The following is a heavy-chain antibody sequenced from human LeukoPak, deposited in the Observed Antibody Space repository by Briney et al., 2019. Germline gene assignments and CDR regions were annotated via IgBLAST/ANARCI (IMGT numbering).Heavy chain of an antibody. CDR3: ARLPALGSSWYYFDY. CDR2: IYYSGST. D-gene: IGHD6-13*01. CDR1: GGSISSYY. V-gene: IGHV4-59*08. Sequence: SETLSLTCTVSGGSISSYYWSWIRQPPGKGLEWIGYIYYSGSTNYNPSLKSRVTVSVDTSKNQFSLKLSSVTAADTAVYYRARLPALGSSWYYFDYWGQGTLVTVSS. J-gene: IGHJ4*02.